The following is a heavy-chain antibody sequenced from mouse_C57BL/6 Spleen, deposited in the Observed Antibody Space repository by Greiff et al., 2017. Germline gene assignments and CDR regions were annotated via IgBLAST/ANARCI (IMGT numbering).Heavy chain of an antibody. CDR1: GYTFTDHT. Sequence: VQLQQSDAELVKPGASVKISCKVSGYTFTDHTIHWMKQRPEQGLEWIGYIYPRDGSTKYNEKFKGKATLTADQSSSNAYMQLNILTSEDYAVYFCARLLRPWYFDVWGTGTTVTVAS. J-gene: IGHJ1*03. V-gene: IGHV1-78*01. CDR3: ARLLRPWYFDV. CDR2: IYPRDGST. D-gene: IGHD1-2*01.